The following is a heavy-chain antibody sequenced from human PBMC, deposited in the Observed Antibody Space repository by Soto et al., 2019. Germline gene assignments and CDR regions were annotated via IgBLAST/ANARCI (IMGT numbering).Heavy chain of an antibody. CDR1: GYSFTSYW. Sequence: PGESLKISCKGSGYSFTSYWISWVRQMPGKGLEWMGRIDPSDSYTNYSPSFQGHVTISADKSISTAYLQWSSLKASDTAMYYCASSSSWQPGYYYYGMDVWGQGTTVTVSS. CDR2: IDPSDSYT. CDR3: ASSSSWQPGYYYYGMDV. J-gene: IGHJ6*02. D-gene: IGHD6-13*01. V-gene: IGHV5-10-1*01.